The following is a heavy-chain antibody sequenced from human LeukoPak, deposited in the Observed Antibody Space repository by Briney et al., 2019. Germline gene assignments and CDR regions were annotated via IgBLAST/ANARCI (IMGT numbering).Heavy chain of an antibody. J-gene: IGHJ4*02. Sequence: PGGSLRLSCAASGFTFSSYGMHWVRQAPGKGLEWVAFIRYDGSNKYYADSVKGRFTISRDNSKNTLYLQMNNLSVEDTAVYYCERVSMSQYWGQGTLVTVSS. CDR2: IRYDGSNK. V-gene: IGHV3-30*02. CDR1: GFTFSSYG. D-gene: IGHD5/OR15-5a*01. CDR3: ERVSMSQY.